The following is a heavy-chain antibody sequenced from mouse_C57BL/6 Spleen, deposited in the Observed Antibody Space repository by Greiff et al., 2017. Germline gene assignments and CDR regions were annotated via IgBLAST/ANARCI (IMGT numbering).Heavy chain of an antibody. D-gene: IGHD1-1*01. CDR1: GFTFSDYG. CDR2: ISSGSSTI. V-gene: IGHV5-17*01. Sequence: EVKVVESGGGLVKPGGSLKLSCAASGFTFSDYGMHWVRQAPEKGLEWVAYISSGSSTIYYADTVKGRFTISRDNAKNTLFLQMTSLRAEDTAMYYCARPLTTVEAMDYWGQGTSVTVSS. J-gene: IGHJ4*01. CDR3: ARPLTTVEAMDY.